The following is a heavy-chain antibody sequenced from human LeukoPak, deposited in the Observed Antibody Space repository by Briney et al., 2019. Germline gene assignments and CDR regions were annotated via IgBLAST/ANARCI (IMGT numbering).Heavy chain of an antibody. V-gene: IGHV3-23*01. Sequence: GGSLRLSCAASGFTFSSYAMNWVRQAPGKGLEWVSVISGSGCSTYYADSVKGRLSISRDNSKNTLYLQMNSLRAEDTALYYCAKARGYSYGDIDYWGQGTLVTVS. CDR2: ISGSGCST. J-gene: IGHJ4*02. CDR3: AKARGYSYGDIDY. CDR1: GFTFSSYA. D-gene: IGHD5-18*01.